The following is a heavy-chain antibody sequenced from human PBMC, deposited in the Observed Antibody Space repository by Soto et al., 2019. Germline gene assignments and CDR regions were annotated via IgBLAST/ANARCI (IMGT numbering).Heavy chain of an antibody. V-gene: IGHV3-30-3*01. CDR2: ISYDGSNK. J-gene: IGHJ4*02. CDR3: ARDLIDY. Sequence: GGSLRLSCAASGFTFSSYAMHWVRQAPGKGLEWVAVISYDGSNKYYADSVKGRFTISRDNSKNTLYLQMNSLRAEDTAVYYCARDLIDYWGQGTLVTVSS. CDR1: GFTFSSYA.